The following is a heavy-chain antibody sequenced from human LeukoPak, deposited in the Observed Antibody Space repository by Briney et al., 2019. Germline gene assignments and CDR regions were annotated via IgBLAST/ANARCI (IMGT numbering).Heavy chain of an antibody. Sequence: SQTLSLTCAISGDSVSSNSAAWNWIRQSPSRGLEWLGSTYYRSKWYNDYAVSVKSRITINPDTSKNQFSLQLNSVTPEDTAVYYCARGGQGDGYSADEAFDFWGQGTMVTVSS. CDR2: TYYRSKWYN. J-gene: IGHJ3*01. CDR3: ARGGQGDGYSADEAFDF. V-gene: IGHV6-1*01. D-gene: IGHD5-24*01. CDR1: GDSVSSNSAA.